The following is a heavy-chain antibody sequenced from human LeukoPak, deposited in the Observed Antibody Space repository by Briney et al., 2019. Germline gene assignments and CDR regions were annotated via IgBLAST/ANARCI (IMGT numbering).Heavy chain of an antibody. J-gene: IGHJ4*02. CDR1: GGSISSYY. Sequence: SGTLSLTCTVSGGSISSYYWSWIRQPPGKGLEWIGYIYYSGSTNYNPSLKSRVTISVDTSKNQFSLKLSSVTAADTAVYYCARASSGYYRYFDYWGQGTLVTVSS. CDR3: ARASSGYYRYFDY. V-gene: IGHV4-59*01. CDR2: IYYSGST. D-gene: IGHD3-22*01.